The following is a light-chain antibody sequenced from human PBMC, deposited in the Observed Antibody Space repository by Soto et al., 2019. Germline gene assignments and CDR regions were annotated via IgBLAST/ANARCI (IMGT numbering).Light chain of an antibody. Sequence: DIPMTQSPSTLSASVGDRVTITCRASQSISGSLAWYQQKPGKAPKLLIFQATTLETGVPSRFSGSGSGTEFTLTISSLQPDDSATYYCQHHYTYWRVAFGPGTKVDIK. CDR1: QSISGS. CDR3: QHHYTYWRVA. J-gene: IGKJ3*01. CDR2: QAT. V-gene: IGKV1-5*03.